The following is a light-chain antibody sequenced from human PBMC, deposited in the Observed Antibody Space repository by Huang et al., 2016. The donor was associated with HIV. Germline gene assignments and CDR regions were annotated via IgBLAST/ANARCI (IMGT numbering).Light chain of an antibody. V-gene: IGKV3-11*01. CDR2: DAY. CDR1: QTVSKY. CDR3: QQRDNWPPMYT. J-gene: IGKJ2*01. Sequence: EIVLTQSPDTLSLSPGERATLSCRASQTVSKYLAWYQHKPGQSPRLLIYDAYKRAAGIPARCSGSGSGTDFTLSISSLEPEDFAVYYCQQRDNWPPMYTFGQGTKLEIK.